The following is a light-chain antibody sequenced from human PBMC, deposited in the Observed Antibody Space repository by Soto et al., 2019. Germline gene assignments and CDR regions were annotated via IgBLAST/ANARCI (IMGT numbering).Light chain of an antibody. J-gene: IGKJ2*01. CDR2: WAS. V-gene: IGKV4-1*01. CDR3: QQYYRAPRT. Sequence: DIVMTQSPDSLAVSLGERATINCTSGRSLFYSPRNKSYLAWYQQKVGQPPQMLIYWASTRESGVPDRFRGSGSGTDFTLTISSLQADDVAVYYCQQYYRAPRTFGQGTKVE. CDR1: RSLFYSPRNKSY.